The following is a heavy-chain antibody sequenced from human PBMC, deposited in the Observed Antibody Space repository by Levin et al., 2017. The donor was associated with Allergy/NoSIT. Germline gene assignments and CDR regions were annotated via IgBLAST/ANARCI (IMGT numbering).Heavy chain of an antibody. Sequence: SVKVSCKASGGTFSSYTISWVRQAPGQGLEWMGRIIPILGIANYAQKFQGRVTITADKSTSTAYMELSSLRSEDTAVYYCASGASPRGYSYGEYFDYWGQGTLVTVSS. J-gene: IGHJ4*02. V-gene: IGHV1-69*02. CDR1: GGTFSSYT. D-gene: IGHD5-18*01. CDR2: IIPILGIA. CDR3: ASGASPRGYSYGEYFDY.